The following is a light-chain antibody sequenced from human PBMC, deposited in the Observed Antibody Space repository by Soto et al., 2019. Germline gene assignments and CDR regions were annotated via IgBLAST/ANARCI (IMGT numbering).Light chain of an antibody. CDR1: RSVSSRY. Sequence: EIVLTQSPGTLSLSPGKRATLSCRASRSVSSRYLAWYQQKPGQAPRLLIYGASSRATGLPYRFSGSGSGTDFSVTISVLEPEDFAVYHLHQYCYSPNTFCQGTKLEIK. CDR3: HQYCYSPNT. J-gene: IGKJ2*01. V-gene: IGKV3-20*01. CDR2: GAS.